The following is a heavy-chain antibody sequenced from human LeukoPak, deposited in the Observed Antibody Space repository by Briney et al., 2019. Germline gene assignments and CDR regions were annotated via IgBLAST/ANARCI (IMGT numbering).Heavy chain of an antibody. V-gene: IGHV4-39*07. CDR3: ARASSEDYYYYYMDV. CDR1: GGSISSSSYY. Sequence: SETLSLTCTVSGGSISSSSYYWGWIRQPSGKGLEWIVSIYYSGSTYYNPSLKSRVTISVDTSKNQFSLKLSSVTAADTAVYYCARASSEDYYYYYMDVWGKGTTVTVSS. CDR2: IYYSGST. J-gene: IGHJ6*03.